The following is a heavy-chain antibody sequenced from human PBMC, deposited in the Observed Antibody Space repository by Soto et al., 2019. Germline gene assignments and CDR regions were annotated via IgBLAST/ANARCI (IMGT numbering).Heavy chain of an antibody. CDR1: GYPITAHL. CDR3: ATEAGHYY. V-gene: IGHV1-2*02. Sequence: ASVKVSCKASGYPITAHLLHWGRQAPGQGLERMGCINAKRGGTDYAQKFQDRVTMSRDTSINTAYMQLSRLTSDDPAVYLCATEAGHYY. J-gene: IGHJ6*01. CDR2: INAKRGGT.